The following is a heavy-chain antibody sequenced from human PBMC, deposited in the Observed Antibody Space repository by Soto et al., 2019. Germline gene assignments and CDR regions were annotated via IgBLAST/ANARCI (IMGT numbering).Heavy chain of an antibody. Sequence: VASVKVSCKASGFTFTTSAVQWVRQARGQRLEWIGWIVVGSGNTNYAQKFQERVTITRDMSTTAAYMELSSLRSEDTAVYYCAAGRDGYNFSPFYYYYGMDVWGQGTTVPVSS. V-gene: IGHV1-58*01. J-gene: IGHJ6*02. CDR3: AAGRDGYNFSPFYYYYGMDV. CDR1: GFTFTTSA. CDR2: IVVGSGNT. D-gene: IGHD5-12*01.